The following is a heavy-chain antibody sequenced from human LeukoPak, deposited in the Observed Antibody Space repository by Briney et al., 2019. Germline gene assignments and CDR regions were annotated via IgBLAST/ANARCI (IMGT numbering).Heavy chain of an antibody. D-gene: IGHD3-10*01. V-gene: IGHV1-2*02. CDR1: GYTFTGYH. J-gene: IGHJ3*02. CDR2: INPNSGGT. CDR3: ARDRGDWDAFDI. Sequence: GSVKVSCKASGYTFTGYHMHWVRQAPGQGLEWMGWINPNSGGTNYAQKFQGRVTMTRDTSITTAYMELSRLRSDDTAVYYCARDRGDWDAFDIWGQGTMVTAPS.